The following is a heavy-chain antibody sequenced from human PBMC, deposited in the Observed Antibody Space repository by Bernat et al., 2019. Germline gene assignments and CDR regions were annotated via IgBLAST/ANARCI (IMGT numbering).Heavy chain of an antibody. V-gene: IGHV3-48*02. CDR2: ISTDSSII. Sequence: EIYLVASGGGLVRPGGSLRLSRAASGFTFSSYALVWVRQAPGKGLEWLSYISTDSSIIDYGDSVKGRFTISRDNARNSLYLQMNYLRDEDTALYYCARDVDWAFDYWGQETLVTVSS. CDR1: GFTFSSYA. J-gene: IGHJ4*02. CDR3: ARDVDWAFDY. D-gene: IGHD3-9*01.